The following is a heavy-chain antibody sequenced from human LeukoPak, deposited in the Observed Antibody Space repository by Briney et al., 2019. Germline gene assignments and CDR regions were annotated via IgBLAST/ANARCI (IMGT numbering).Heavy chain of an antibody. CDR1: GFTFSSYE. J-gene: IGHJ4*02. CDR3: ARTNYDYVWGSYRPSHFDY. Sequence: PGGSLRLSCAASGFTFSSYEVNWVRQAPGKGLEWVSYISSSGSTIYYADSVKGRFTISRDNAKNSLYLQMNSLRAEDTAVYYCARTNYDYVWGSYRPSHFDYWGRGTLVTVSS. CDR2: ISSSGSTI. V-gene: IGHV3-48*03. D-gene: IGHD3-16*02.